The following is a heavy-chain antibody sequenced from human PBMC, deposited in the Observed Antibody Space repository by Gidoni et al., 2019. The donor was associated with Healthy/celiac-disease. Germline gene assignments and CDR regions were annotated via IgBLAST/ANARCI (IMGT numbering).Heavy chain of an antibody. Sequence: QVQLVQSGAEVKKPGASVKVSCKASGYTFTSYYMHWVRQAPGQGLEWMGIINPSGGSTSYAQKFQGRVTMTRDTSTSTVYMELSSLRSEDTAVYYCARAYYDILTGFHYFDYWGQGTLVTVSS. D-gene: IGHD3-9*01. CDR3: ARAYYDILTGFHYFDY. CDR2: INPSGGST. CDR1: GYTFTSYY. J-gene: IGHJ4*02. V-gene: IGHV1-46*03.